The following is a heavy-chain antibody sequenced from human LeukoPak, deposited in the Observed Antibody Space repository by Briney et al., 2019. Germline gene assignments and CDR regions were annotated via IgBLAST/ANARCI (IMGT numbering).Heavy chain of an antibody. CDR1: GYTFTGYY. D-gene: IGHD6-6*01. J-gene: IGHJ5*02. CDR2: INPNSGGT. CDR3: ARGLRIAARPLGVGWFDP. V-gene: IGHV1-2*02. Sequence: ASVKVSCKASGYTFTGYYMHWVRQAPGQGLEWMGWINPNSGGTNYAQKFQGRVTMTRDTSISIAYMELSRLRSDDTAVYYCARGLRIAARPLGVGWFDPWGQGTLVTVSS.